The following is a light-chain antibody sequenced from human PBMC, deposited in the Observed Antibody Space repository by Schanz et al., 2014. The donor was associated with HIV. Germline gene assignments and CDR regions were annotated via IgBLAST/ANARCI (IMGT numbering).Light chain of an antibody. J-gene: IGKJ2*01. CDR2: GAS. Sequence: EAVLTQSPATLSVYPGERVTLSCRASQSVSSSYLAWYQQKPGQAPRLLIYGASSRATGIPDRFSGSGSGTDFTLTISSLEPEDFAVYYCQHYDNSFRVTFGQGTKLEIK. CDR1: QSVSSSY. CDR3: QHYDNSFRVT. V-gene: IGKV3-20*01.